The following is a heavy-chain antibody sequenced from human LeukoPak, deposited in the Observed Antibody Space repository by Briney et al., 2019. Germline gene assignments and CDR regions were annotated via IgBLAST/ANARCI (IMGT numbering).Heavy chain of an antibody. Sequence: ASVKVSCNASGYTFTGYYMHWVRHAPGQGLEWRGWINPNSGGTNYAQKFQCRVTMTRDTSISTAYMELSRLRSDDTAVYDCARGVRAATNWSDPWGQGRLVTVSS. CDR2: INPNSGGT. CDR1: GYTFTGYY. J-gene: IGHJ5*02. CDR3: ARGVRAATNWSDP. D-gene: IGHD1-26*01. V-gene: IGHV1-2*02.